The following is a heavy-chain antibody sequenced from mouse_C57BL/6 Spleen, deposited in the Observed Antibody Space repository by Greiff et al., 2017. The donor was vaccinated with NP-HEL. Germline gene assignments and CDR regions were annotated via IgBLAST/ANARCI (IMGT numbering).Heavy chain of an antibody. Sequence: VQLQQPGAELVMPGASVKLSCKASGYTFTSYWMHWVKQRPGQGLEWIGEIDPSDSYTNYNQKFKGKSTLTVDKSSSTAYMQLSSLTSEDSAVYYCAKGYYGSSYDYFDYWGQGTTLTVSS. J-gene: IGHJ2*01. V-gene: IGHV1-69*01. D-gene: IGHD1-1*01. CDR3: AKGYYGSSYDYFDY. CDR1: GYTFTSYW. CDR2: IDPSDSYT.